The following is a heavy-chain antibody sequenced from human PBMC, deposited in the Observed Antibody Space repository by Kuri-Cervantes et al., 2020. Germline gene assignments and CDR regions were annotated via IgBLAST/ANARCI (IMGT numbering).Heavy chain of an antibody. CDR2: ISYDGSNK. J-gene: IGHJ4*02. Sequence: GGSLRLSCAASGFTFSSYGMHWVRQAPGKGLEWVAVISYDGSNKYYADSVKGRFTISRDNSKNTLYLQMNSLRAKDTAVYYCAKEVAAAAGTEFGYWGQGTLVTVSS. CDR1: GFTFSSYG. CDR3: AKEVAAAAGTEFGY. V-gene: IGHV3-30*18. D-gene: IGHD6-13*01.